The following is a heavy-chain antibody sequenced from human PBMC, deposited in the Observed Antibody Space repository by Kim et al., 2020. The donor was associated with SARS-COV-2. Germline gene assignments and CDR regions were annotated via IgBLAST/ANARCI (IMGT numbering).Heavy chain of an antibody. D-gene: IGHD3-16*01. CDR1: GFTFSDYY. CDR2: ISSSGSTI. J-gene: IGHJ6*02. Sequence: GGSLRLSCAASGFTFSDYYMSWIRQAPGKGLEWVSYISSSGSTIYYADSVKGRFTISRDNAKNSLYLQMNSLRAEDTAVYYCAREAWGSYLSGYYYGMDVWGQGTTVTVSS. V-gene: IGHV3-11*01. CDR3: AREAWGSYLSGYYYGMDV.